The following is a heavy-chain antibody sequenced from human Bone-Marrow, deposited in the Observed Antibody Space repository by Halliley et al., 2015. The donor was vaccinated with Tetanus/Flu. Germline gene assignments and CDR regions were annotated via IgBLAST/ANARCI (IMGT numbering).Heavy chain of an antibody. Sequence: TLSLTCTVSGGSLSSGTYDWGWIRQPPGKGLEWIGTFYYSGSTYYTPSLRSRVTIFVDTSKNQFSLKLSSVTAADRAVDYCARGLIMDVWGQGTTVTVSS. CDR1: GGSLSSGTYD. CDR2: FYYSGST. J-gene: IGHJ6*02. CDR3: ARGLIMDV. V-gene: IGHV4-39*01.